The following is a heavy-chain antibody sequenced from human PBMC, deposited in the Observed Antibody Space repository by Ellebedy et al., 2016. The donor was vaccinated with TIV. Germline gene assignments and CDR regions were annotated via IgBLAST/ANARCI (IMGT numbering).Heavy chain of an antibody. CDR1: GFSFSSYW. V-gene: IGHV3-7*01. CDR2: IRQDGSDK. CDR3: ARAPDGSGSFYYFDY. J-gene: IGHJ4*02. D-gene: IGHD3-10*01. Sequence: GGSLRLSCAAYGFSFSSYWMSWVRQAPGKGLEWVANIRQDGSDKYYVDSVKGRFTISRDNAKNSLYLQMNSLRAEDTSVYYCARAPDGSGSFYYFDYWGQGTLVTVSS.